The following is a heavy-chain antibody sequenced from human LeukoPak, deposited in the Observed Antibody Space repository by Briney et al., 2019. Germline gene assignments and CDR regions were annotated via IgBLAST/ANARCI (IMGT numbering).Heavy chain of an antibody. D-gene: IGHD1-7*01. CDR2: ISAYNGNT. Sequence: GASVKVSCKASGYTFTGYYMHWVRQAPGQGLEWMGWISAYNGNTNYAQKLQGRVTMTTDTSTSTAYMELRSLRSDDTAVYYCARDYLGRLELRFSNAFDIWGQGTMVTVSS. CDR1: GYTFTGYY. V-gene: IGHV1-18*04. CDR3: ARDYLGRLELRFSNAFDI. J-gene: IGHJ3*02.